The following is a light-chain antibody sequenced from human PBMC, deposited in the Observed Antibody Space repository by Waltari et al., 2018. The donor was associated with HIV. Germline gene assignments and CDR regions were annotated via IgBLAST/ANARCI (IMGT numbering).Light chain of an antibody. CDR3: ASWDDNLGHWI. CDR1: KSHIGNNF. Sequence: QPKMTQAPSASKTPGQRSTMSCSGTKSHIGNNFIYWYQQIAGAAPRLVMARNDQRPAGVPDRFSGTKSGTSAFLAITGLRLDDEATYFCASWDDNLGHWIFGGGTKLTVL. V-gene: IGLV1-47*01. J-gene: IGLJ2*01. CDR2: RND.